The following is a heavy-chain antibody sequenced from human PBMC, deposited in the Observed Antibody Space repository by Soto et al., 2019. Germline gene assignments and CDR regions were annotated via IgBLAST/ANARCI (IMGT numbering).Heavy chain of an antibody. D-gene: IGHD3-22*01. Sequence: GASVKVSCKASGYSFTRYSIHWVRQAPGQSLEWMGWTNAGNGNTKYSQKFQGRVTITRDTSASTAYMELSSLRSEDTSVYYCGRDSKWDDTSVGMDVWGQGTXVTVSS. CDR3: GRDSKWDDTSVGMDV. V-gene: IGHV1-3*01. J-gene: IGHJ6*02. CDR2: TNAGNGNT. CDR1: GYSFTRYS.